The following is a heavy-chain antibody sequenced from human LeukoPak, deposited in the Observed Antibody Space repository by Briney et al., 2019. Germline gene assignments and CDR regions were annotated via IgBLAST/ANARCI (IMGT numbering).Heavy chain of an antibody. D-gene: IGHD7-27*01. CDR1: GGTFSSYA. Sequence: ASVKVSCKASGGTFSSYAISWVRQAPGQGLEWMGGIIPIFGTANYAQKFQGRVTITADESTSTAYMELSSLRSEDTAVDYCARSDHQLGGYLYYWGQGTLVTVSS. V-gene: IGHV1-69*01. CDR3: ARSDHQLGGYLYY. CDR2: IIPIFGTA. J-gene: IGHJ4*02.